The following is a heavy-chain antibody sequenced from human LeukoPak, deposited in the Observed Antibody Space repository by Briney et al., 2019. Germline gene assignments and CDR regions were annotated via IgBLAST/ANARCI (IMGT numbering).Heavy chain of an antibody. CDR2: FDPEDGET. Sequence: GSVKVSCKVSGYTLTELSMHWVRQAPGKGLEWMGGFDPEDGETIYAQKFQGRVTMTRDTSTSTVYMELSSLRSEDTAVYYCARTAAAAGTYWFDPWGQGTLVTVSS. CDR3: ARTAAAAGTYWFDP. D-gene: IGHD6-13*01. CDR1: GYTLTELS. J-gene: IGHJ5*02. V-gene: IGHV1-24*01.